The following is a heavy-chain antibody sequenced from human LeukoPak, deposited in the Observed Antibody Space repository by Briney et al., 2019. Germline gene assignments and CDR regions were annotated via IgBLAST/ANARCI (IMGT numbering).Heavy chain of an antibody. CDR1: GGSISSYY. V-gene: IGHV4-59*01. J-gene: IGHJ3*02. CDR2: IYYSGST. D-gene: IGHD4-17*01. CDR3: ARDPYGDYAAFDI. Sequence: SETLSLTCTVSGGSISSYYWSWIRQPPGKGLGWIGHIYYSGSTNYNPSLKSRVTISVDTSKNQFSLKLSSVTAADTAVYYCARDPYGDYAAFDIWGQGTMVTVSS.